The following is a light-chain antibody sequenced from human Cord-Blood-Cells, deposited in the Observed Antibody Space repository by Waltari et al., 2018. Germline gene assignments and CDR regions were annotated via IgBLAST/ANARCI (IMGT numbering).Light chain of an antibody. V-gene: IGKV3-20*01. CDR2: GAS. CDR3: QQYGSSQGFT. J-gene: IGKJ3*01. CDR1: QSVSSSY. Sequence: EIVLTQSPGTLSLSPWERATLSCRASQSVSSSYLAWYQQKPGQAPRLLIYGASSRATGIPDRFSGSGSGTDFTLTISRLEPEDFAVYYCQQYGSSQGFTFGPGTKVDIK.